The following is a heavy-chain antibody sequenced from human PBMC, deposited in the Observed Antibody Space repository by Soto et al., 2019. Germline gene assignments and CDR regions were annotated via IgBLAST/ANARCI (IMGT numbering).Heavy chain of an antibody. D-gene: IGHD6-19*01. CDR2: IKSKTDGGTT. CDR1: GFTFSNAW. V-gene: IGHV3-15*07. Sequence: GGSLRLSCAASGFTFSNAWMNWVSQAPGKGLEWVGRIKSKTDGGTTDYAAPVKGRFTISRDDSKNTLYLQMNSLKTKDTAVYYCTTEVQWLVGRYGMDVWGQGTTVTVSS. CDR3: TTEVQWLVGRYGMDV. J-gene: IGHJ6*02.